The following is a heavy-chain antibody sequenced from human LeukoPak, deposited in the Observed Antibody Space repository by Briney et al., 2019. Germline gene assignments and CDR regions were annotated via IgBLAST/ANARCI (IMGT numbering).Heavy chain of an antibody. D-gene: IGHD2-15*01. V-gene: IGHV1-2*02. CDR2: INPSSGGT. Sequence: GASVKVSCKPSGYTFTTYYIQWVRQAPGQGLEWMGWINPSSGGTNYAQKFQGRVTMTRDTSISTAYMELSSLRSDDTAVYYCARGVAAATFYYYMDVWGKGTTVTVSS. J-gene: IGHJ6*03. CDR3: ARGVAAATFYYYMDV. CDR1: GYTFTTYY.